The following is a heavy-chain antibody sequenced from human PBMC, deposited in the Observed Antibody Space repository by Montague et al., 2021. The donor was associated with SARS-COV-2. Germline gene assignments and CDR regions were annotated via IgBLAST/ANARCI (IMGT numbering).Heavy chain of an antibody. CDR1: GGSISSYY. J-gene: IGHJ5*02. D-gene: IGHD2-15*01. Sequence: SETLSLTCTVSGGSISSYYWSWIRQPPGKGLEWIAYIYYSRSTHYHPSLKSRATTSVDTSKNPFSLKLSPVTAADTAVYYCARRSSGYCSGGSCYSAFDPGGQGTLVTVSS. CDR2: IYYSRST. CDR3: ARRSSGYCSGGSCYSAFDP. V-gene: IGHV4-59*01.